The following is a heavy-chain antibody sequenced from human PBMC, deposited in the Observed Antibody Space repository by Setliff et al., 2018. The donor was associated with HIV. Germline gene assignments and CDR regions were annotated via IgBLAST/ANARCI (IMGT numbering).Heavy chain of an antibody. V-gene: IGHV1-69*13. D-gene: IGHD6-19*01. CDR1: GGTFSCYA. Sequence: SVKVSCKASGGTFSCYAISWVRQAPGQGLEWMGGIIPIFGTANYAQKFRGRVTITADESTSTAYMELSSLRSEDTAVYYCARDDPTSISSGWYGWRYYYYMDVWGKGTTVTVSS. CDR3: ARDDPTSISSGWYGWRYYYYMDV. CDR2: IIPIFGTA. J-gene: IGHJ6*03.